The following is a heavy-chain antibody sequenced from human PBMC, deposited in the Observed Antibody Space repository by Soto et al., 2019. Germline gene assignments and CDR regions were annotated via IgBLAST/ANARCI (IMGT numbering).Heavy chain of an antibody. Sequence: GASVKVSCKASGYTFTCYYMHWVRQAPGQGLEWMGWINPNSGGTNYAQKFQGRVTMARDTSISTAYMELSRLRSDDTAVYYCARAEGLDYYYGMDVWGQGTTVTVSS. CDR2: INPNSGGT. J-gene: IGHJ6*02. V-gene: IGHV1-2*02. D-gene: IGHD3-16*01. CDR3: ARAEGLDYYYGMDV. CDR1: GYTFTCYY.